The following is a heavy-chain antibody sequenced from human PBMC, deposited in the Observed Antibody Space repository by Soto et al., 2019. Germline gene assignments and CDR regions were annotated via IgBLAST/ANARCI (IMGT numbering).Heavy chain of an antibody. J-gene: IGHJ5*02. CDR3: ARAIRSGWFDP. V-gene: IGHV1-18*01. D-gene: IGHD2-21*01. CDR1: GYTFTSYG. CDR2: ISAYNGNT. Sequence: GASVKVSCKASGYTFTSYGFSWVRQAPGQGLEWMGWISAYNGNTNYAQKLQGRVTMTTDTSTSTAYMDLRSLRSDDTAVYYCARAIRSGWFDPWGQGTLVTVSS.